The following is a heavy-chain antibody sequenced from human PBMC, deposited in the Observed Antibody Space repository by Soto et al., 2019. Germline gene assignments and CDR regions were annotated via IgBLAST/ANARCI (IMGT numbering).Heavy chain of an antibody. J-gene: IGHJ5*02. CDR3: ATSNWFDP. V-gene: IGHV4-39*01. CDR1: GGSISSSSYY. Sequence: QLQLQESGPGLVKPSETLSLTCTVSGGSISSSSYYWGWIRQPPGKGLEWIGYIYYSGSTYYNPSLXSXVAXSVDTSKNQFSLKLNSVTAADTAVYYCATSNWFDPWGQGTLVTVSS. CDR2: IYYSGST.